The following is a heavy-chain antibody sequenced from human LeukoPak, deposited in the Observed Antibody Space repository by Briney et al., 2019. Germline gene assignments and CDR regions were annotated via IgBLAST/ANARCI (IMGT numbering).Heavy chain of an antibody. CDR3: ARDGGYYDSSGLDAFDI. CDR1: GGSISSGGYY. Sequence: MASETLSLTCTVSGGSISSGGYYWSWIRQPPGKGLEWIGYIYHSGSTYYNPSLKSRVTISVDRSKNQFSLKLSSVTAADTAVYYCARDGGYYDSSGLDAFDIWGQGTMVTVSS. J-gene: IGHJ3*02. CDR2: IYHSGST. D-gene: IGHD3-22*01. V-gene: IGHV4-30-2*01.